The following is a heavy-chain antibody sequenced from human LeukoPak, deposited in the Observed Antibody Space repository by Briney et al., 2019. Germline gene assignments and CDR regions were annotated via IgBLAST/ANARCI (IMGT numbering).Heavy chain of an antibody. V-gene: IGHV3-23*01. CDR1: GFTFSSYA. D-gene: IGHD3-10*01. CDR3: AKDPLTMVRGVIKPWFDP. CDR2: ISCSGGST. Sequence: GGSLRLSCAASGFTFSSYAMSWVRQAPGKGLEWVSAISCSGGSTYYADSVKGRFTISRDNSKNTLYLRMNSLSAEDTAVYYCAKDPLTMVRGVIKPWFDPWGQGTLVTVSS. J-gene: IGHJ5*02.